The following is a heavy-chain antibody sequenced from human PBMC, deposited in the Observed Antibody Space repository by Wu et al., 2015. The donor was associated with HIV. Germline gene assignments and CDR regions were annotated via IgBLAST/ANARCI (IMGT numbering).Heavy chain of an antibody. CDR1: GYIFNQYD. J-gene: IGHJ5*02. D-gene: IGHD3-10*01. Sequence: QVQLMQSGSEVKKPGASVKVSCKVSGYIFNQYDLHWLRQAPGQRPEWMGWVRPYNGDTEYSEKFYGRVSMRKDQYTGTAYMELRSLTSDDTAVYYCARAFSIPMVRGVIIKLAWFDPWGQGTLVTVSS. CDR3: ARAFSIPMVRGVIIKLAWFDP. V-gene: IGHV1-18*01. CDR2: VRPYNGDT.